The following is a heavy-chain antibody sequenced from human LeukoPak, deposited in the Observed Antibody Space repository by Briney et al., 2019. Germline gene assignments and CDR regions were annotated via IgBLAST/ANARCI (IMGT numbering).Heavy chain of an antibody. D-gene: IGHD1-14*01. CDR2: IHRSGSP. V-gene: IGHV4-4*02. CDR3: AREILGGFNPGAY. J-gene: IGHJ4*02. CDR1: LDSTTSNF. Sequence: PSETLSLTCTAYLDSTTSNFWSWVRQPPGKGLEWIGEIHRSGSPNYNPSLQSRVTISIDRSRNQIALELSSVTAADTAVYYCAREILGGFNPGAYWGQGTLVSVHS.